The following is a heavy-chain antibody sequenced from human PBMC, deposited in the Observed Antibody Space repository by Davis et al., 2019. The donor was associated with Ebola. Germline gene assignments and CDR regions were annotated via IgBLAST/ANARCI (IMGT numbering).Heavy chain of an antibody. CDR2: IYWDDDK. Sequence: SGPTLVKPTQTLTLTCTFSGFSLSTSGVGVGWIRQPPGKALEWLALIYWDDDKRYSPSLKSRLTITKDTSKNQVVLTMTNMDPVDTATYYCAHTVAAYYDILTGCFDYWGQGTLVTVSS. V-gene: IGHV2-5*02. J-gene: IGHJ4*02. CDR3: AHTVAAYYDILTGCFDY. D-gene: IGHD3-9*01. CDR1: GFSLSTSGVG.